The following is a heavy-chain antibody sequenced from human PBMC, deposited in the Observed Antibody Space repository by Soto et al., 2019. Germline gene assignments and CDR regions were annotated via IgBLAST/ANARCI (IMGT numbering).Heavy chain of an antibody. V-gene: IGHV3-48*03. CDR2: ISSSGSTI. D-gene: IGHD2-15*01. CDR3: ARLVVVAATPNYYYGMDV. CDR1: GFTFSSYE. Sequence: GGSLRLSCAASGFTFSSYEMNWVRQAPGKGLEWVSYISSSGSTIYYADSVKGRFTSSRDNAKNSLYLQMNSLRAEDTAVYYCARLVVVAATPNYYYGMDVWGQGTTVTVSS. J-gene: IGHJ6*02.